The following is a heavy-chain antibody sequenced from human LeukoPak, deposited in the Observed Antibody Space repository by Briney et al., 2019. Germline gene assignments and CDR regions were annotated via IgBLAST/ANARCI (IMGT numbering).Heavy chain of an antibody. CDR1: GFTFSSYA. CDR2: ISGSGGST. D-gene: IGHD3-3*01. Sequence: GGSLRLSCAASGFTFSSYAMSWVRQAPGKGLEWVSAISGSGGSTYYAGSVKGRFTISRDNSKNTLYLQMNSLRAEDTAVYYCAKGERSYDFWSGYMDYWGQGTLVTVSS. V-gene: IGHV3-23*01. CDR3: AKGERSYDFWSGYMDY. J-gene: IGHJ4*02.